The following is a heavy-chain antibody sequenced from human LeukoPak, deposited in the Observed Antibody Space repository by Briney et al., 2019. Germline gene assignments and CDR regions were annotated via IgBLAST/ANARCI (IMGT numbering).Heavy chain of an antibody. CDR2: INHSGGT. V-gene: IGHV4-34*01. J-gene: IGHJ4*02. D-gene: IGHD1-1*01. Sequence: PSETLSLTCGVYGGSFSGYYWSWIRQPPGKGLELIGEINHSGGTNYNPSLKSRVTISVDTSKNQFSLKLSSVTAADTAVYYCASEGVTWNYWGQGTLVTVSS. CDR1: GGSFSGYY. CDR3: ASEGVTWNY.